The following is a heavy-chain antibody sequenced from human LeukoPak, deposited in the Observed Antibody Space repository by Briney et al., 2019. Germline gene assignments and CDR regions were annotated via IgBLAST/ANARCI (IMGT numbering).Heavy chain of an antibody. V-gene: IGHV1-18*01. Sequence: ASVKVSCKASGYTFTSYGISWVRQAPGQGLEWMGWISAYNGNTNYAQQITSRVTMTTDTSTSTAYMELRSLRSDDTAVYYCARVRGSLFDYWGQETLVTVCS. CDR2: ISAYNGNT. J-gene: IGHJ4*02. CDR1: GYTFTSYG. D-gene: IGHD2-15*01. CDR3: ARVRGSLFDY.